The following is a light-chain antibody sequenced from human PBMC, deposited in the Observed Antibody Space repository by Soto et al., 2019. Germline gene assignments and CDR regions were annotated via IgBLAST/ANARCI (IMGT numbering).Light chain of an antibody. CDR3: QQSGTSPLT. J-gene: IGKJ4*01. V-gene: IGKV3-20*01. CDR1: QSVSSTY. CDR2: GAS. Sequence: EIVLTQSPGTLSVSPGEGATLSCRASQSVSSTYLAWYQHKPGQAPRLLLYGASSRATGIPDRFSGSASGTDFTLTISRLEPEDFGVYSCQQSGTSPLTFGGGTKVEIK.